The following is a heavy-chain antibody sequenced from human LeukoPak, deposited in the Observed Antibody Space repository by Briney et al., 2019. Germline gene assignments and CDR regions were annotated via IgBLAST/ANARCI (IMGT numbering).Heavy chain of an antibody. Sequence: SETLSLTYTVSGGSISSYYWSWIRQPAGKGLEWIGRIYTSGSTNYNPSLKSRVTMSVDTSKNQFSLKLSSVTAADTAVYYCARTPGYSSGWYSSWFDPWGQGTLVTVSS. J-gene: IGHJ5*02. CDR1: GGSISSYY. CDR3: ARTPGYSSGWYSSWFDP. D-gene: IGHD6-19*01. V-gene: IGHV4-4*07. CDR2: IYTSGST.